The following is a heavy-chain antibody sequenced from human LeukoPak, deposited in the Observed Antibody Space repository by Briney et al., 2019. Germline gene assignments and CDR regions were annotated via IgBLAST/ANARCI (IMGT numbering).Heavy chain of an antibody. CDR2: INHSGST. CDR1: GGSFSGYY. V-gene: IGHV4-34*01. J-gene: IGHJ4*02. Sequence: SETLSLTCAVYGGSFSGYYWSWIRQPPGRGLEWIGEINHSGSTNYNPSLKSRVTISVDTSKNQFSLKLSSVTAADTAVYYCARDSSTGIDYWGQGTLVTVSS. D-gene: IGHD6-19*01. CDR3: ARDSSTGIDY.